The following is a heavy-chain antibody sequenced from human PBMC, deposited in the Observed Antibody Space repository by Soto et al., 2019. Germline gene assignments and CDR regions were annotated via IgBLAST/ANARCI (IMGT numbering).Heavy chain of an antibody. J-gene: IGHJ4*02. Sequence: QITLKESGPTLVKPTQTLTLTCNFSGFSLSTSGVGVGWIRQPPGKALEWLALIYWDDDKRYSPSLTSRLTITKDTSKNQVVLTMTNMDPLDTATYYCVHIRYGSGLFDYWGQGTLVTVSS. D-gene: IGHD3-10*01. CDR3: VHIRYGSGLFDY. CDR2: IYWDDDK. V-gene: IGHV2-5*02. CDR1: GFSLSTSGVG.